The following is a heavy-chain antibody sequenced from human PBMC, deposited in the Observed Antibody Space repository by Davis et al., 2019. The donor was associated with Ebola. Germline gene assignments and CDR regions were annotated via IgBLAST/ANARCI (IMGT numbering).Heavy chain of an antibody. CDR3: ARDTGDFVSYMDV. V-gene: IGHV4-34*01. Sequence: PSETLSLTCAVYGGSFSGYYWSWIRQPPGKGLEWIGEINHSGSTNYNPSLKSRVTISVDTSKNQFSLKLSSVTAADTAVYYCARDTGDFVSYMDVWGKGTTVTVSS. CDR2: INHSGST. D-gene: IGHD7-27*01. J-gene: IGHJ6*03. CDR1: GGSFSGYY.